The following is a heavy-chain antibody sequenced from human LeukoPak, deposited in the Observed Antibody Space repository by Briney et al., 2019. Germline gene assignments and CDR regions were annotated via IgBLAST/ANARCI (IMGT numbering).Heavy chain of an antibody. V-gene: IGHV1-18*01. J-gene: IGHJ6*03. Sequence: GASVKVSCKASGYTFTSYGISWVRQAPGQGLEGMGWISAYSGNTNYAQKLQGRVTMTTDTSTSTAYMELRGLRSEDTAVYYCARGATELGAGTYYYYMDVWGKGTTVTVSS. D-gene: IGHD1-14*01. CDR2: ISAYSGNT. CDR3: ARGATELGAGTYYYYMDV. CDR1: GYTFTSYG.